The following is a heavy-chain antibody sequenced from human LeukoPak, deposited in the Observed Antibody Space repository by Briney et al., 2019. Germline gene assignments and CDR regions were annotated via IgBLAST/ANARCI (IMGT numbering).Heavy chain of an antibody. Sequence: PGRSLRLSCAASGFTFSSYGMHWVRQAPGKGLEWVAVISYDGSNKYYADSVKGRFTISRDNSKNTLYLQMNSLRAEDTAVYYCAKVLEVDYYYYGMDVWGQGTTVTVSS. CDR3: AKVLEVDYYYYGMDV. CDR1: GFTFSSYG. D-gene: IGHD1-1*01. V-gene: IGHV3-30*18. J-gene: IGHJ6*02. CDR2: ISYDGSNK.